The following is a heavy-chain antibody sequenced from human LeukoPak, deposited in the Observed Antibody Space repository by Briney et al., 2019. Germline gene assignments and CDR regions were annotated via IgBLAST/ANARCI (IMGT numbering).Heavy chain of an antibody. CDR1: GFTFSSYW. CDR3: ARDFYISTDSGFDY. J-gene: IGHJ4*02. D-gene: IGHD3-10*01. Sequence: TGGSLRLSCAASGFTFSSYWMSWVRQAPGKGLEWVANIKQDGSERYYVDSVKGRFTISRDNAKNSLYLQMNSLRDEDTAVYYCARDFYISTDSGFDYWGQGTLVTVSS. CDR2: IKQDGSER. V-gene: IGHV3-7*01.